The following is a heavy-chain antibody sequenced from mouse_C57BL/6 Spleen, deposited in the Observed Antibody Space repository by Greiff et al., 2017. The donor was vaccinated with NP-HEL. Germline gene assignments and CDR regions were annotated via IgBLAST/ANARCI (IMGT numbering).Heavy chain of an antibody. CDR2: IDPNSGGT. V-gene: IGHV1-72*01. CDR1: GYTFTSYW. CDR3: ATDSYGSSHWYFDV. Sequence: VQLQQSGAELVKPGASVKLSCKASGYTFTSYWMHWVKQRPGRGLEWIGRIDPNSGGTKYNEKFKSKATLTVDKTSSTAYMELSSLTSEDSAVYYCATDSYGSSHWYFDVWGTGTTVTVSS. J-gene: IGHJ1*03. D-gene: IGHD1-1*01.